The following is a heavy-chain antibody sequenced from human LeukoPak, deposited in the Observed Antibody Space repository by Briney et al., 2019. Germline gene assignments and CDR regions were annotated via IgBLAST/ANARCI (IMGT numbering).Heavy chain of an antibody. V-gene: IGHV4-4*02. CDR2: LYHSGST. Sequence: SETLSLTCAVSGGSISSSNWWSWVRQPPGKGLELIGELYHSGSTNYNPSLKSRVTISVDKSKNQFSLKLSSVTAADTAVYYCARTKYYYNSRSYGAPYYFDYWGQGTLVTVSS. CDR3: ARTKYYYNSRSYGAPYYFDY. J-gene: IGHJ4*02. D-gene: IGHD3-10*01. CDR1: GGSISSSNW.